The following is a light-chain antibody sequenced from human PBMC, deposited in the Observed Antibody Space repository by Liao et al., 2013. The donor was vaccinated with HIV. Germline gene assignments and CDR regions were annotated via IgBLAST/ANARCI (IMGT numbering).Light chain of an antibody. CDR1: NVGSKY. CDR2: SNT. Sequence: SYVLTQSPSVSVAPGETARIACGGNNVGSKYVHWYQQKPGQAPVLVIFSNTDRPSGIPERFSGSNSANTATLTISGTQAMDEADYYCQAWDSTIAVVFGGGTKLTVL. J-gene: IGLJ2*01. V-gene: IGLV3-21*01. CDR3: QAWDSTIAVV.